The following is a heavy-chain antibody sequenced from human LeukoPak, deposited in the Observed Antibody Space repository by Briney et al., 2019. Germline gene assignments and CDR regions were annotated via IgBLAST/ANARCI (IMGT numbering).Heavy chain of an antibody. J-gene: IGHJ4*02. V-gene: IGHV3-15*01. Sequence: GGSLRLSCAASGFTFSSYAMSWVRQAPGKGLEWVGRIKSKTDGGTTDYAAPVKGRFTISRDDSKNTLYLQMNSLKTEDTAVYYCRRGIVVVVAASDYWGQGTLVTVSS. CDR1: GFTFSSYA. CDR3: RRGIVVVVAASDY. CDR2: IKSKTDGGTT. D-gene: IGHD2-15*01.